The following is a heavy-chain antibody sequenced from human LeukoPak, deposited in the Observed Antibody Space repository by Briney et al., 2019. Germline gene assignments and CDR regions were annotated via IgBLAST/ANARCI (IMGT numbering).Heavy chain of an antibody. D-gene: IGHD2-15*01. V-gene: IGHV3-30-3*01. J-gene: IGHJ5*02. CDR2: ISYNGSNK. CDR1: GFTFSSYA. Sequence: PGGSLRLSCAASGFTFSSYAMHWVRQAPGMGLEWVAVISYNGSNKYYADSVKGRFTISRDNSKNTLYLQMNSLRAEDTAVYYCARAVYCSGGCCYGVDEYNWFDPCGQGTLVTVSS. CDR3: ARAVYCSGGCCYGVDEYNWFDP.